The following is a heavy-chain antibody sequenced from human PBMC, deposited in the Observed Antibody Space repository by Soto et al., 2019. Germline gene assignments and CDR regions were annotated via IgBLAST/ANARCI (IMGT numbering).Heavy chain of an antibody. Sequence: GASVKVSCKASGYTFTSYDINWVRQATGQGLEWMGWMNPNSGNTGYAQKFQGRVTMTRNTSISTAYMELSSLRSEDTAVYYCARDVSAAAGSMAWGQGTLVTVSS. CDR1: GYTFTSYD. J-gene: IGHJ4*02. D-gene: IGHD6-13*01. V-gene: IGHV1-8*01. CDR2: MNPNSGNT. CDR3: ARDVSAAAGSMA.